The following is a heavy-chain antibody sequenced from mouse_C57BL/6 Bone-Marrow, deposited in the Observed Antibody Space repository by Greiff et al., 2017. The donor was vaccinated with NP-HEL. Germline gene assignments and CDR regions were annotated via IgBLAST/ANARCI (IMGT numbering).Heavy chain of an antibody. CDR3: AIYYGSSRYYAMDY. Sequence: VQRVESGAELVKPGASVKISCKASGYAFSSYWMNWVKQRPGKGLEWIGQIYPGDGDTNYNGKFKGKATLTADKSSSTAYMQLSSLTSEDSAVYFCAIYYGSSRYYAMDYWGQGTSVTVSS. J-gene: IGHJ4*01. D-gene: IGHD1-1*01. V-gene: IGHV1-80*01. CDR1: GYAFSSYW. CDR2: IYPGDGDT.